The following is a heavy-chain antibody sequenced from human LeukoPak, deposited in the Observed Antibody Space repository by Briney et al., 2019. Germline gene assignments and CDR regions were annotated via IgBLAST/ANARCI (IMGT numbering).Heavy chain of an antibody. Sequence: GGSLRLSCAASGFTFSSYWMHWVRQAPGKGLVWVSRINSDGSSTSYADSVKGRFTISRDNAKNTLYLQMNSLRAEDTAVYYCARVRSGFLNMIDYWGQGTLVTVSS. CDR2: INSDGSST. CDR1: GFTFSSYW. V-gene: IGHV3-74*01. CDR3: ARVRSGFLNMIDY. J-gene: IGHJ4*02. D-gene: IGHD3-22*01.